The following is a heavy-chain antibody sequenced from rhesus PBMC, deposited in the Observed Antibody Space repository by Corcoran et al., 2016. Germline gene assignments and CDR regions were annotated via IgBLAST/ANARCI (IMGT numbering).Heavy chain of an antibody. V-gene: IGHV4-127*01. Sequence: QVQLQESGPGLVKPSETLSLTCAVSGYSISSGYGWSWIRQPPGKGLEWIGYIGGSSGSTNYNPSLESRVTNSKDTCKNQFSLKLSSVTAAETSVYYCAREYYEDDYGHYYPFDYWGQGVLVTVSS. J-gene: IGHJ4*01. CDR2: IGGSSGST. CDR3: AREYYEDDYGHYYPFDY. CDR1: GYSISSGYG. D-gene: IGHD3-9*01.